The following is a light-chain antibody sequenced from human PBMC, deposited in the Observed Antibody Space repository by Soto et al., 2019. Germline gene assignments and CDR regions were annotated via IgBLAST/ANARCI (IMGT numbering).Light chain of an antibody. J-gene: IGKJ1*01. CDR3: QQYGSSGT. V-gene: IGKV3-20*01. Sequence: EIVLTQSPGTLSLSPGERATLSCRAIQSVSNNYLAWYQRKPGQAPRLLIYGGSNRATGIPDRFSGSGAGKDFTLTISRLEPEDFAVYYCQQYGSSGTFGQGTKVDI. CDR2: GGS. CDR1: QSVSNNY.